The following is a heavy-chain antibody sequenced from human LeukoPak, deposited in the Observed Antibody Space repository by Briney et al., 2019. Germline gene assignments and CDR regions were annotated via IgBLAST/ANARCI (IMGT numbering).Heavy chain of an antibody. J-gene: IGHJ3*02. D-gene: IGHD3-10*01. CDR1: GYTFTSYA. CDR2: INAGNGNT. CDR3: ARDKGLTYYYGPRAAFDI. V-gene: IGHV1-3*01. Sequence: GASVTVSCKASGYTFTSYAMHWVRQAPGQRLEWIGWINAGNGNTKYTQRVEGRVTITRDTSASTAYMELRSLRSEDTAVSYCARDKGLTYYYGPRAAFDIWGQGTMVTVSS.